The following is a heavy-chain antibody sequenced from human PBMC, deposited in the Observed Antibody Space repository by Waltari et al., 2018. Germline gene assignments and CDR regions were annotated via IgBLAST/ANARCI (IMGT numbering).Heavy chain of an antibody. Sequence: QVQLVQSGAEVKKPGSSVKVSCKASGGNFSSYGISWVRQAPGQGLEWMGGIIPIFRTINYAKRFQDRVTITADDSTSTAYMEVSSLTSEDTAVYYCARSYHHHSGTSRRAHYMVVWGKGTTVTISS. J-gene: IGHJ6*03. CDR3: ARSYHHHSGTSRRAHYMVV. CDR2: IIPIFRTI. V-gene: IGHV1-69*12. CDR1: GGNFSSYG. D-gene: IGHD3-10*01.